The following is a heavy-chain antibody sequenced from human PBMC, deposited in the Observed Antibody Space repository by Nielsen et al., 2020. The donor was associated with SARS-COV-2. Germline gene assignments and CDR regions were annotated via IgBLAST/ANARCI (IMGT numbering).Heavy chain of an antibody. D-gene: IGHD3-16*01. V-gene: IGHV3-21*01. CDR3: ARLGDPILPLNYYYYYYMDV. J-gene: IGHJ6*03. Sequence: GESLKISCAASGFTFSSYSMNWVRQAPGKGLEWVSSISSSSSYIYYADSVKGRFTISRDNAKNSLYLQMNSLRAEDTAVYYCARLGDPILPLNYYYYYYMDVWGKGTTVTVSS. CDR1: GFTFSSYS. CDR2: ISSSSSYI.